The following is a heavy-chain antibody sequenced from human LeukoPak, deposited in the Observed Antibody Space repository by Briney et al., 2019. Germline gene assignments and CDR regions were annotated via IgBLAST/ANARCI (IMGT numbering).Heavy chain of an antibody. CDR1: GFTFSSYS. J-gene: IGHJ6*03. V-gene: IGHV4-34*01. CDR2: INHSGST. D-gene: IGHD3-22*01. Sequence: GSLRLSCAASGFTFSSYSMNWVRQAPGKGLEWIGEINHSGSTNYNPSLKSRVTISVDTSKNQFSLKLSSVTAADTAVYYCARASGYQYYYYYYYMDVWGKGTTVTVSS. CDR3: ARASGYQYYYYYYYMDV.